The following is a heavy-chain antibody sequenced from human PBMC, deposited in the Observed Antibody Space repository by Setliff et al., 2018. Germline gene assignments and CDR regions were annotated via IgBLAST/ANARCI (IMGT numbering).Heavy chain of an antibody. CDR3: ARGRAHYYFSGSFMDY. CDR2: MNAGNGNT. V-gene: IGHV1-3*01. Sequence: ASVKVSCKASGYTFLNYDIHWVRQAPGQGLEWMGWMNAGNGNTEYSQKFKGRVTLSRDTSVNIAYMELRSLTSEDTAVYYCARGRAHYYFSGSFMDYWGQGTLVTVSS. J-gene: IGHJ4*02. D-gene: IGHD3-10*01. CDR1: GYTFLNYD.